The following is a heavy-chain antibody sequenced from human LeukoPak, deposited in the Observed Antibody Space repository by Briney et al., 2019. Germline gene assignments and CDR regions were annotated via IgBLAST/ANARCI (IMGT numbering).Heavy chain of an antibody. V-gene: IGHV4-31*03. CDR2: IYYSGST. J-gene: IGHJ4*02. D-gene: IGHD3-3*01. Sequence: SETLSLTCTVSGGSISSGGYYWSWIRRHPEKGLEWIGYIYYSGSTYYNPSLKSRVTISVDTSKTQFSLRLSSVTAADTAVYYCARGNDFWSGYYPFDYWGQGTLVTVSS. CDR3: ARGNDFWSGYYPFDY. CDR1: GGSISSGGYY.